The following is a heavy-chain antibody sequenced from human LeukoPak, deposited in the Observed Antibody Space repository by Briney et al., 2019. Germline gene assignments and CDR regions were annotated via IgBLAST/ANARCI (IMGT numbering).Heavy chain of an antibody. CDR1: GFIFSSYW. CDR3: AREGDSSGPGAFDI. V-gene: IGHV3-21*01. CDR2: ISSSSSYI. J-gene: IGHJ3*02. D-gene: IGHD3-22*01. Sequence: PGGSLRLSCAGSGFIFSSYWMAWVRQAPGKGLEWVSSISSSSSYIYYADSVKGRFTISRDNAKNSLYLQMNSLRAEDTAVYYCAREGDSSGPGAFDIWGQGTMVTVSS.